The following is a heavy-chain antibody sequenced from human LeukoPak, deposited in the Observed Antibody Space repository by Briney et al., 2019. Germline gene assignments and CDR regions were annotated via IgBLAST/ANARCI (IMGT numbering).Heavy chain of an antibody. Sequence: KPGGSLRLSCAASGFTFSSYSMNWVRQAPGKGLEWVSSISSSSSYIYYADSVKGRFTISRDNAKNSLYLQLSSLRGEDTAVYYCVRERNYYYFDLWGQGTLVTVSS. V-gene: IGHV3-21*01. CDR3: VRERNYYYFDL. D-gene: IGHD5-24*01. CDR1: GFTFSSYS. J-gene: IGHJ4*02. CDR2: ISSSSSYI.